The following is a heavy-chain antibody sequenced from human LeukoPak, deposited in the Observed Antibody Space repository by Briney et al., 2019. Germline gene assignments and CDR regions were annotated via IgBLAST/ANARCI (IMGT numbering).Heavy chain of an antibody. CDR2: NRNKANNYTP. Sequence: GGSLGLSCAASGFTFSDHYIDWVRQAPGKGLEWIGRNRNKANNYTPEYAASVKGRFTILRDDSKNSLYLQMNSLRTEDTAMYFCVSTPAIRRLNFWGQGTLVTVSS. D-gene: IGHD2-2*02. CDR1: GFTFSDHY. CDR3: VSTPAIRRLNF. V-gene: IGHV3-72*01. J-gene: IGHJ4*02.